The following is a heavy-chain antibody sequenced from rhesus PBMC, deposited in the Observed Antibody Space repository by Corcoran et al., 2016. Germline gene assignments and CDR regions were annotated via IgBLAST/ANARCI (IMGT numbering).Heavy chain of an antibody. CDR3: ARVGGSYYYGFDS. Sequence: QVQLQESGPGLVKPSETLSLTCAVSGGSFSGYYWGWIRQPPGKGLLWSGYISGSSGSTDYNPAPNSRVTISTDTSKNQFSLKLSSVTAADTAVYYGARVGGSYYYGFDSWGQGVVVTVSS. V-gene: IGHV4-165*01. D-gene: IGHD3-16*01. CDR1: GGSFSGYY. J-gene: IGHJ6*01. CDR2: ISGSSGST.